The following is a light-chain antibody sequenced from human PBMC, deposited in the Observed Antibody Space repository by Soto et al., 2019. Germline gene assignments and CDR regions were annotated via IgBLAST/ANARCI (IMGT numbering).Light chain of an antibody. CDR3: QHRYNWPPA. CDR1: QSVSNY. V-gene: IGKV3-11*01. CDR2: DAS. J-gene: IGKJ5*01. Sequence: EIVLTQSPATLSLSPGERATLSCRASQSVSNYLGWYQQRPGQAPRLLIYDASERATGIPARFSGSGSGTDFTLTINSLEPEDFSVYYCQHRYNWPPAFGQGTRLEIK.